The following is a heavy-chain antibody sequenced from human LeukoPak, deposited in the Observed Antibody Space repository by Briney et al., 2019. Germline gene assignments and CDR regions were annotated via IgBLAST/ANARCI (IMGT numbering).Heavy chain of an antibody. CDR1: GYTFTTYY. CDR2: INPSGGST. V-gene: IGHV1-46*01. J-gene: IGHJ3*02. D-gene: IGHD1-1*01. CDR3: ARGGRGEGTGTTRVAFDI. Sequence: GASVKVSCKAAGYTFTTYYMHWVRQAPGQGLEWMGTINPSGGSTSYAQKFQGRVTMTRDTSTGTVYMELSSLRSEDTAVYYCARGGRGEGTGTTRVAFDIWGQGTMVTVSS.